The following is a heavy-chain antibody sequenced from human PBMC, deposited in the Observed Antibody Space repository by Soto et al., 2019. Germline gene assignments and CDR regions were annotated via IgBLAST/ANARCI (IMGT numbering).Heavy chain of an antibody. V-gene: IGHV3-23*01. Sequence: PGGTLRLSCAASGFTFSNYAMICVRQASGKGLEWVSSTSGSGDDTYYADSVKGRFTISRDISKSTLYLQLNTLTVEDTAIYYCVKSYCGTIDCRLLHFWRQGTPVTGSS. D-gene: IGHD2-21*02. CDR1: GFTFSNYA. CDR2: TSGSGDDT. CDR3: VKSYCGTIDCRLLHF. J-gene: IGHJ1*01.